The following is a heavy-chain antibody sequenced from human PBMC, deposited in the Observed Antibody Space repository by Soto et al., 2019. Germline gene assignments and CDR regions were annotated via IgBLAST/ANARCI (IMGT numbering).Heavy chain of an antibody. Sequence: GGSLRLSCAASGFTFSGYSMNWVRQAPGKGLELVSYISSGSGTTYYADSVKGRFTISRDNSKNSLYLQMNSLRTEDTALYYCAKDLQTNRDNYYYYGMDVWGQGTTVTVSS. V-gene: IGHV3-48*04. CDR1: GFTFSGYS. CDR2: ISSGSGTT. J-gene: IGHJ6*02. D-gene: IGHD3-16*02. CDR3: AKDLQTNRDNYYYYGMDV.